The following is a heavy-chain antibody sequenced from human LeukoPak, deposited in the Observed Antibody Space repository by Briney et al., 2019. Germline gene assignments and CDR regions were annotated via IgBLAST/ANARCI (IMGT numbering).Heavy chain of an antibody. CDR1: GGTFSSYA. Sequence: SVKVSCKASGGTFSSYAISWVRQAPGQGLEWMGGIIPIFGTANYAQKFQGRVTITADESTSTAYMELSSLRSEDTAVYYCARGGNYDSSGYHYVPFDYWGQGTLVTVSS. CDR3: ARGGNYDSSGYHYVPFDY. CDR2: IIPIFGTA. J-gene: IGHJ4*02. D-gene: IGHD3-22*01. V-gene: IGHV1-69*13.